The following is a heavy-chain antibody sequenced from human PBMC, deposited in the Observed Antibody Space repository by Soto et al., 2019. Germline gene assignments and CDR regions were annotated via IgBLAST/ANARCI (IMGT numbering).Heavy chain of an antibody. CDR1: GGSISGSY. J-gene: IGHJ4*02. V-gene: IGHV4-59*01. D-gene: IGHD2-15*01. Sequence: SEPLSLTCTVSGGSISGSYWSWIRQTPGKVLEWVGYIHYSGSTNYNPSLKSRVTMSVDSAKNQFSLQLSSVTAADTAVYFCTKVRLTYPAGYSFVYCGQGALVSVSS. CDR3: TKVRLTYPAGYSFVY. CDR2: IHYSGST.